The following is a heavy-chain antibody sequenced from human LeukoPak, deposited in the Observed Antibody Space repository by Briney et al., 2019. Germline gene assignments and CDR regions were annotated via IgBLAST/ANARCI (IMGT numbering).Heavy chain of an antibody. V-gene: IGHV3-48*02. D-gene: IGHD3-22*01. CDR1: GFTFSSYS. Sequence: PGGSLRLSCAASGFTFSSYSMNWVRQAPGKGLEWVSYISSSSSTIYYADSVKGRFTIPRDNAKNSLYLQMNSLRDEDTAVYYRARDNSAAVYYYDSSGPSGMDVWGQGTTVTVSS. J-gene: IGHJ6*02. CDR2: ISSSSSTI. CDR3: ARDNSAAVYYYDSSGPSGMDV.